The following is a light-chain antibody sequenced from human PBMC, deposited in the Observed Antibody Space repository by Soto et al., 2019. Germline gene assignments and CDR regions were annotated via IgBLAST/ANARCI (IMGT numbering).Light chain of an antibody. CDR2: DAS. Sequence: DIQMTQSPSSLSASVGDRVTITCRASQSISSWLAWYQHKPGKAPKLLIYDASNLDSGVPSRFSGSGSGTEFSLTISSLQPEDFATYYCQQSYSTPRTFGQGTKVDIK. V-gene: IGKV1-39*01. J-gene: IGKJ1*01. CDR1: QSISSW. CDR3: QQSYSTPRT.